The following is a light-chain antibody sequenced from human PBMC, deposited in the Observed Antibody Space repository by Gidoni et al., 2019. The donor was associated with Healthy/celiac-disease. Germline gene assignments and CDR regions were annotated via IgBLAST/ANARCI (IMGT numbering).Light chain of an antibody. CDR1: QSISSY. V-gene: IGKV1-39*01. CDR3: QQSYSTSWT. Sequence: IQMPQSPSSLSASVGDRVTITCRASQSISSYLTWYQQKPGQAPKLLIYAASSLQSGVPSRCSGSGSGTDFTLTISRLQPEDFATYYWQQSYSTSWTFGQGTKVEIK. CDR2: AAS. J-gene: IGKJ1*01.